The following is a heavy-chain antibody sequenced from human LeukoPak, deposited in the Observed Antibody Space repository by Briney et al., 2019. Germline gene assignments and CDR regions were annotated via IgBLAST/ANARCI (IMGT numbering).Heavy chain of an antibody. CDR2: ISASGGST. V-gene: IGHV3-23*01. CDR3: AKDQRRESPHYLDS. J-gene: IGHJ4*02. CDR1: GFTFSSSA. Sequence: GGPLRLSCAASGFTFSSSAMSWVRQVPGKGLEWVSGISASGGSTYYADSVRGRFTISRDNSKNTLYVQMNSLRDEDTAVYYCAKDQRRESPHYLDSWGQGTLVTVSS.